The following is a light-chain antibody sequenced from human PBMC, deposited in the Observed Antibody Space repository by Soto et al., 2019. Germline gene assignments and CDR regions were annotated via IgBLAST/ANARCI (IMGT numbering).Light chain of an antibody. Sequence: EVVLTQSPGTLSLSPGERATLSCRASQSVSSSYLAWYQQKPGQAPRLLIYGASSRATGIPDRFSGSGSGTDFTLTISSLQAEDVAVYYCQHHAGSPAFGQGIKVDI. V-gene: IGKV3-20*01. CDR1: QSVSSSY. CDR3: QHHAGSPA. CDR2: GAS. J-gene: IGKJ1*01.